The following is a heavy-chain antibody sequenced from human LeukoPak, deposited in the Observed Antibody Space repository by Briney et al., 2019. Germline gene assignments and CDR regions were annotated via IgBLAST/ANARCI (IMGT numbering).Heavy chain of an antibody. V-gene: IGHV4-59*01. Sequence: PSGTLSLTCTVSGGSISSYYWSWIRQPPGKGLEWIAYIYYSGSTNSNPSLKSRVTISVDTSTNQFSLKLSSVTAADTAVYYCARGRYYFDYWGQGTLVTVSS. J-gene: IGHJ4*02. CDR1: GGSISSYY. CDR2: IYYSGST. D-gene: IGHD3-10*01. CDR3: ARGRYYFDY.